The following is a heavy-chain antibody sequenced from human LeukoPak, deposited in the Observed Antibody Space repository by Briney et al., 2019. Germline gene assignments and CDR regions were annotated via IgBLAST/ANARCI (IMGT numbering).Heavy chain of an antibody. Sequence: GGSLRLSCAASGFTFSKYWMHWVRQAPGKGLVWVSRINGDGSITTHADSVKGRFTISRDNAKNTVYLQMNSLRAEDTAVYYCARAWGSYDSFDIWGPGTMVTVSS. V-gene: IGHV3-74*01. D-gene: IGHD3-16*01. J-gene: IGHJ3*02. CDR2: INGDGSIT. CDR1: GFTFSKYW. CDR3: ARAWGSYDSFDI.